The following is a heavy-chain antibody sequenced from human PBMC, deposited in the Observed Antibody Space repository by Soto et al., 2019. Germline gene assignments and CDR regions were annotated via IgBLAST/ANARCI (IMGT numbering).Heavy chain of an antibody. Sequence: ETLSLTCTVSGGSISSYYWSWIRQPPGKGLEWIGYIYYSGSTNYNPSLKSRVTISVDTSKNQFSLKLSSVTAADTAVYYCARALFSMDCSGGSCFRYYFDYWGQGTLVTVSS. CDR2: IYYSGST. V-gene: IGHV4-59*01. CDR1: GGSISSYY. CDR3: ARALFSMDCSGGSCFRYYFDY. J-gene: IGHJ4*02. D-gene: IGHD2-15*01.